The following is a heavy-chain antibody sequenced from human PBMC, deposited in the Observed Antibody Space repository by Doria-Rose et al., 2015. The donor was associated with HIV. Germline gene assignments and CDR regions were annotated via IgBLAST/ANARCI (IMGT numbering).Heavy chain of an antibody. J-gene: IGHJ4*02. CDR1: GVSLSSPGMG. V-gene: IGHV2-26*01. D-gene: IGHD6-13*01. Sequence: SGPVLVKPTETLTLTCTVSGVSLSSPGMGLSWIRQPPGKALEWLANIFSDDERSYKPSLKIRLTISRDTSKSLVVLTMTDMDPVDTATYYCARIKSSRWYHKYYFDFWGQGTLVIVSA. CDR3: ARIKSSRWYHKYYFDF. CDR2: IFSDDER.